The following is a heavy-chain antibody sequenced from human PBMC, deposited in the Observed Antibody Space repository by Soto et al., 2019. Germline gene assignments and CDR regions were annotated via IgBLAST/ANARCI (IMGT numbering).Heavy chain of an antibody. CDR2: INAGNGNT. V-gene: IGHV1-3*01. CDR3: ARAYCGGDCYSPALFDY. J-gene: IGHJ4*02. D-gene: IGHD2-21*02. CDR1: GYTFTSYA. Sequence: GASVKVSCKASGYTFTSYAMHWVRQAPGQRLEWMGWINAGNGNTKYSQKFQGRVTITRDTSASTAYMELSSLRSEDTAVYYCARAYCGGDCYSPALFDYWGQGTLVTVSS.